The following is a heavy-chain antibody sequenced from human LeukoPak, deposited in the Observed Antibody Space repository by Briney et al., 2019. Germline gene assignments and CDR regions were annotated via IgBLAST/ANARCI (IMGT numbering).Heavy chain of an antibody. Sequence: PGGSLRLSCAASGFTFSSYGMHWVRQAPGKGLEWVAVIWYDGSNKYYADSVKGRFTISRDNSKNTLYLQMNSLRAEDTAVYYCARDGNIVVVPAAPDYWGQGTLVTVS. CDR2: IWYDGSNK. CDR3: ARDGNIVVVPAAPDY. J-gene: IGHJ4*02. V-gene: IGHV3-33*01. D-gene: IGHD2-2*01. CDR1: GFTFSSYG.